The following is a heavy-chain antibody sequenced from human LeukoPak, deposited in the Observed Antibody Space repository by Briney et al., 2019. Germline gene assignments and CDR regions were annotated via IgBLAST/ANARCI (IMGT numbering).Heavy chain of an antibody. V-gene: IGHV3-21*01. J-gene: IGHJ4*02. CDR3: ARLSSIGDQGSLGVDFDY. D-gene: IGHD3-10*01. CDR1: GFTFSTYS. Sequence: SGRCLRLSRAASGFTFSTYSMNWVRQAPGKGLEWVSAISSSSSYIYYTDSLKGRFTISRDNAKNSLYLPMNSVICEDTPVYYCARLSSIGDQGSLGVDFDYWGQRTPVTVSS. CDR2: ISSSSSYI.